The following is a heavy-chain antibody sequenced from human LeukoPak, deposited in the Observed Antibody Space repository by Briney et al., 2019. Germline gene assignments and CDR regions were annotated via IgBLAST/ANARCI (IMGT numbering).Heavy chain of an antibody. CDR1: GFTFSNYV. CDR3: ARSPTYYYMDV. CDR2: ISYDGINK. Sequence: GESLRLSCEASGFTFSNYVIHWVRQAPGNGLEWLAVISYDGINKYYADSVKGRFTISRDQSKTTVDLQMDSLGGADTAVYYCARSPTYYYMDVWGKGTTVTVSS. V-gene: IGHV3-30-3*01. J-gene: IGHJ6*03.